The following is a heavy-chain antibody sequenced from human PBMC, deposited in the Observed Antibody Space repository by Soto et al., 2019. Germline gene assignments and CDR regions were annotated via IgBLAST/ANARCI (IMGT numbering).Heavy chain of an antibody. CDR1: GGSINSGGYY. CDR3: ACSRSSWRSFDY. Sequence: SETLSLTCTVSGGSINSGGYYWSWIRQHPGKGLEWIGYIYYSGSTYYNPSLESRVTISVDTSKNQFSLKLSSVTAADTAVYYCACSRSSWRSFDYWGQGTLVTVCS. J-gene: IGHJ4*02. D-gene: IGHD6-13*01. V-gene: IGHV4-31*03. CDR2: IYYSGST.